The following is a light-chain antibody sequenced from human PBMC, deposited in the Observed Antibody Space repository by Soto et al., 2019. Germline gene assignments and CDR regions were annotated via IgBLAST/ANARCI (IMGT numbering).Light chain of an antibody. V-gene: IGKV3-15*01. CDR2: GAS. CDR1: QSVRSN. Sequence: EIVMTQSPATLSVSPGERAILSCRASQSVRSNLAWYQQKPGQAPRLLIYGASTRATGLPARFSGSGSGTEFTLTISSLQSEDLAVYYCQQYNNWPASLTFGGGTRVEIK. J-gene: IGKJ4*01. CDR3: QQYNNWPASLT.